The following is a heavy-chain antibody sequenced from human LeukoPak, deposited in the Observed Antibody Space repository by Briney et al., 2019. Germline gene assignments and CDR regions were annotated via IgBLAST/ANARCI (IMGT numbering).Heavy chain of an antibody. CDR3: ARDLSGGKLRYFDWLPPDY. V-gene: IGHV1-46*01. J-gene: IGHJ4*02. CDR2: INPNAGTT. CDR1: GYVFTDYY. D-gene: IGHD3-9*01. Sequence: ASVKVSCKTSGYVFTDYYIHWVRQAPGQGLEWMGIINPNAGTTSYAQKFQGRVTVTRDTSTSTVYMELSSLRSEDTAVYYCARDLSGGKLRYFDWLPPDYWGQGTLVTVSS.